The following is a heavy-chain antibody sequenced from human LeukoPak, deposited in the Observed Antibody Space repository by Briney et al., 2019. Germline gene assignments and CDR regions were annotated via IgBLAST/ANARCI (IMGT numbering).Heavy chain of an antibody. CDR1: GYSISSGYY. CDR2: IYHSGST. J-gene: IGHJ4*02. Sequence: PSETLSLTCTVSGYSISSGYYWGWIRQPPGKGPEWIGSIYHSGSTYYNPSLKSRVTISVDTSKNQFSLKLSSVTAADTAVYYCARDRVSYYDILSYFDYWGQGTLVTVSS. D-gene: IGHD3-9*01. CDR3: ARDRVSYYDILSYFDY. V-gene: IGHV4-38-2*02.